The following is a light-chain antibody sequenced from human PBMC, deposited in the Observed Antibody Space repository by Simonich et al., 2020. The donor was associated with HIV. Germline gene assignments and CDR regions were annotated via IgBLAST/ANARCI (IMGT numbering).Light chain of an antibody. CDR1: SGTVSTNYY. J-gene: IGLJ3*02. V-gene: IGLV8-61*01. CDR2: SPN. CDR3: VLYMGSGIGV. Sequence: QTVVTPEPSFSVSPGGTVPLTCGLSSGTVSTNYYPSWYQHTPGQAPRPLIYSPNTRSSGGPDRFSGSILGNKAALTITGAQADDESYYYCVLYMGSGIGVFGGGTKLTVL.